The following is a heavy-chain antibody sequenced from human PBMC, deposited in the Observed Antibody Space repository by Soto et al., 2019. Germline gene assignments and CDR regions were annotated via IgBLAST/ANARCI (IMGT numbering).Heavy chain of an antibody. CDR1: GFTFSTYA. CDR2: ISGIGGST. CDR3: AKGGPSGSYYRYYAMDV. J-gene: IGHJ6*02. Sequence: PGGSLRLSCAASGFTFSTYAMSWVRQAPGTGLEWVSGISGIGGSTYYADSVKGRFTISRDISKSTLYLQMNSLRVEDTAVYYCAKGGPSGSYYRYYAMDVWGQGTTVTVSS. D-gene: IGHD1-26*01. V-gene: IGHV3-23*01.